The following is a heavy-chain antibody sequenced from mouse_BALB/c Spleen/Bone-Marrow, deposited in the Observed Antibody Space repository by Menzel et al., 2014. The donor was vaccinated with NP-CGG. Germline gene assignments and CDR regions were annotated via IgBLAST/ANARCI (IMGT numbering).Heavy chain of an antibody. D-gene: IGHD4-1*01. J-gene: IGHJ2*01. CDR3: ARGGTGVDY. V-gene: IGHV1-63*02. Sequence: VQLVESGAELVRPGTSVKISCKASGYTFTNYWLGWVKQRPGHGLEWIGDIYPGGGYTNYNEKFKGEATLTADTSSSTAYMQLSSLTSEDSAVYFCARGGTGVDYWGQGTTLTVSS. CDR1: GYTFTNYW. CDR2: IYPGGGYT.